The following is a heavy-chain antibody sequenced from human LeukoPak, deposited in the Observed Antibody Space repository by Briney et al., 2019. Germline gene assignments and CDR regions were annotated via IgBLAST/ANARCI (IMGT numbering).Heavy chain of an antibody. CDR2: IWYDGSNK. Sequence: GGSLRLSCAASGFTFSSYGTHWVRQAPGKGLEWVAVIWYDGSNKYYADSVKGRFTISRDNSKNTLYLQMNSLRAEDTAVYYCAKLGDYYDSSGYYPYYFDYWGQGTLVTVSS. D-gene: IGHD3-22*01. CDR3: AKLGDYYDSSGYYPYYFDY. V-gene: IGHV3-33*06. J-gene: IGHJ4*02. CDR1: GFTFSSYG.